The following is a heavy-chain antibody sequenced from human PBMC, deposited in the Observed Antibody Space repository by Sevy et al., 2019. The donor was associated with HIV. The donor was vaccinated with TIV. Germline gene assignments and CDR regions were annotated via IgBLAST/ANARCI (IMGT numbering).Heavy chain of an antibody. V-gene: IGHV3-9*01. D-gene: IGHD6-6*01. J-gene: IGHJ6*02. CDR2: ITWHSYNI. CDR3: ARSRASYYGMDV. Sequence: GGSLRLSCAASGFNFDDYAMHGVRQAPGKGLEWVSGITWHSYNIGYADSVKGRFTISRDNAKNSLYLQMNSLRTEDTALYYCARSRASYYGMDVWGQGTTVTVSS. CDR1: GFNFDDYA.